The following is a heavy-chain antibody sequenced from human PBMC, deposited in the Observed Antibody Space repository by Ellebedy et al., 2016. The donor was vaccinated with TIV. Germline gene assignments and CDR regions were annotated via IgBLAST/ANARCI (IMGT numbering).Heavy chain of an antibody. Sequence: ASVKVSCXASGYTFTSYYMHWVRQAPGQGLEWMGIINPSGGRTSYAQKFQGRVTMTRDTSTSTVYMELSSLRSEDKAVYYCAREGAYDSGGYYELFDYWGQGTLVTVSS. CDR3: AREGAYDSGGYYELFDY. D-gene: IGHD3-22*01. CDR1: GYTFTSYY. CDR2: INPSGGRT. J-gene: IGHJ4*02. V-gene: IGHV1-46*01.